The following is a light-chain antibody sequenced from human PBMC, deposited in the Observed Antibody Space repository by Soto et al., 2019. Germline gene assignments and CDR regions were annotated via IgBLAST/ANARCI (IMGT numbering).Light chain of an antibody. CDR3: QQYGSSRWT. Sequence: NVLTQSPGTLSLSPGERATLSCRASQSVSSNYLAWYQQKPGQAPRLLVYGASSRATGIPDRFSGGGSGTDFTLTISRLEPEDFAVYYCQQYGSSRWTFGQGTKVDI. J-gene: IGKJ1*01. CDR1: QSVSSNY. V-gene: IGKV3-20*01. CDR2: GAS.